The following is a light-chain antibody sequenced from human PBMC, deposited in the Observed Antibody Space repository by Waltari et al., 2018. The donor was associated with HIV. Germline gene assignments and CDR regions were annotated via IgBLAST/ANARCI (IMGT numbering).Light chain of an antibody. V-gene: IGLV2-18*02. CDR1: SSDVGTYNR. Sequence: QSALTQPPSVSGSPGQSVTISCTGTSSDVGTYNRVPWYQQPPGTAPIVAIDEVSNRPSGGPVRFSGSKAGNTASLTISGLEAEDEADYCCSSFTTSSTLRFGGGTRLTVL. CDR3: SSFTTSSTLR. J-gene: IGLJ2*01. CDR2: EVS.